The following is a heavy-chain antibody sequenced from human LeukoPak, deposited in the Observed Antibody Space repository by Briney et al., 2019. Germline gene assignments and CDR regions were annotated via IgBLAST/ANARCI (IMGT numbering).Heavy chain of an antibody. J-gene: IGHJ6*02. CDR2: INHSGST. Sequence: SETLSLTCAVYGGSFSGYYWSWIRQPPGRGLEWIGEINHSGSTNYNPSLKSRVTISVDTSKNQFSLKLSSVTAADTAVYYCARGRGMDVWGQGTTVSVSS. V-gene: IGHV4-34*01. CDR3: ARGRGMDV. CDR1: GGSFSGYY.